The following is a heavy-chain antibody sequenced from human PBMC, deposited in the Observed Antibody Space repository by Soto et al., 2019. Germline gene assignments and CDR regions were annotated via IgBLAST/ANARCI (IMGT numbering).Heavy chain of an antibody. CDR2: IYYSGGT. CDR3: ARLSPYYYYMDV. CDR1: GFSISSYY. D-gene: IGHD3-3*02. V-gene: IGHV4-59*08. Sequence: SETLSLTCTVSGFSISSYYWSWIRPPPGKGLGWIGYIYYSGGTNYTPSLKSRVTISVDTSKNQFSLKLSSVTAADTAVYYCARLSPYYYYMDVWGKGTTVTVSS. J-gene: IGHJ6*03.